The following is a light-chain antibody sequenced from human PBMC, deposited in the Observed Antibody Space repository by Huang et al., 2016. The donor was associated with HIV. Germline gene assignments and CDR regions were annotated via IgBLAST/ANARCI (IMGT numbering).Light chain of an antibody. V-gene: IGKV3-11*01. CDR1: QSVSSY. CDR3: KQRSNWA. CDR2: DAS. Sequence: EIVLTQSPATLSLSPGERATLSCRASQSVSSYLAWYQQKPGQAPRLLIYDASNRATGIPARCSGSGAGTDFTLTISSLEPEDFEGYYCKQRSNWAFGQGTRLEIK. J-gene: IGKJ5*01.